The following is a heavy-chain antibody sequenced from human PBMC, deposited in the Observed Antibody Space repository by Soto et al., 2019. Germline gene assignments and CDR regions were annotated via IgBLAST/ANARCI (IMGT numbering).Heavy chain of an antibody. V-gene: IGHV3-21*01. CDR1: GFTFSSYS. CDR3: AREDNYGDYYFDY. CDR2: ISSSSSYI. D-gene: IGHD4-17*01. Sequence: LRLSCAASGFTFSSYSMNWVRQAPGKGLEWVSSISSSSSYIYYADSVKGRFTISRDNAKNSLYLQMNSLRAEDTAVYYCAREDNYGDYYFDYWGQGTLVTVYS. J-gene: IGHJ4*02.